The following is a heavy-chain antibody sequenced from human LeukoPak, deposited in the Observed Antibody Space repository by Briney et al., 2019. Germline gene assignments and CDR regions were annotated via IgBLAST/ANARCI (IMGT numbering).Heavy chain of an antibody. CDR3: ARGLDGSFWYNFDH. J-gene: IGHJ4*02. CDR1: GFTFSTYG. CDR2: ILYDGSDK. V-gene: IGHV3-30*03. Sequence: GGSLRLSCAASGFTFSTYGMHWVRQAPGKGLEWVAAILYDGSDKYYADSVKGRFTISRDNSKNTLYLQMNSLRADDTAVYYCARGLDGSFWYNFDHWGQGTLVTVSS. D-gene: IGHD6-19*01.